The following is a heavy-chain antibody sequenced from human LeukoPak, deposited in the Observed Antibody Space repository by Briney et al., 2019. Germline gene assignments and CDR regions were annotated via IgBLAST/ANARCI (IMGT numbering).Heavy chain of an antibody. CDR3: ARGPLQTYYFDY. Sequence: SVKVSCKASGGTFSSYAISWVRQAPGQGLEWVGGIIPIFGTANYAQKFQGRVTITTDESTSTAYMELSSLRSEDTAVYYCARGPLQTYYFDYWGQGTLVTVSS. V-gene: IGHV1-69*05. CDR1: GGTFSSYA. J-gene: IGHJ4*02. CDR2: IIPIFGTA.